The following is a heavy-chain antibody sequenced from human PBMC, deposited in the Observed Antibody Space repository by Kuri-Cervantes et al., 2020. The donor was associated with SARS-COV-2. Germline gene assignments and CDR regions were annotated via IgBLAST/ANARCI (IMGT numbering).Heavy chain of an antibody. CDR2: ISGRGGST. J-gene: IGHJ4*02. V-gene: IGHV3-23*01. CDR3: AKGSASWASYIGN. D-gene: IGHD2-2*01. CDR1: GFTFNTYA. Sequence: GGSLRLSCAASGFTFNTYAMSWVRQAPGKGLEWVSGISGRGGSTYYADSVKGRFTISRDNSNNTLYLQMNSLRAEDTAVYYCAKGSASWASYIGNWGQGNLVTVSS.